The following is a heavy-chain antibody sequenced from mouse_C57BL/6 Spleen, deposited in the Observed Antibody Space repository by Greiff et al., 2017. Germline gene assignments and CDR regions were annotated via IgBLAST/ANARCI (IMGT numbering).Heavy chain of an antibody. Sequence: EVKLVESGGGLVQPGGSMKLSCVASGFTFSNYWMNWVRQSPEKGLEWVAQIRLKSDNYATHYAESVKGRFTISRDDSKSSVYLQMNNLRAEDTGIYYCTGEANWDVFAYWGQGTLVTVSA. D-gene: IGHD4-1*01. CDR1: GFTFSNYW. V-gene: IGHV6-3*01. J-gene: IGHJ3*01. CDR2: IRLKSDNYAT. CDR3: TGEANWDVFAY.